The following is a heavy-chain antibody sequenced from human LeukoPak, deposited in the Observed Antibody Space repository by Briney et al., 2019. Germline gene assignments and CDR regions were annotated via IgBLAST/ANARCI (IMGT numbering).Heavy chain of an antibody. CDR2: INPNSGGT. J-gene: IGHJ4*02. Sequence: ASVKVSCKASGYTFTGYYMHWVRQAPGQGLEWMGWINPNSGGTNYAQKFQGRVTMTRDTSISTAYMELSRLRSDDTAVYYCARDRPRYCSSTSCYGALGYWGQGTLVTVSS. D-gene: IGHD2-2*01. CDR3: ARDRPRYCSSTSCYGALGY. V-gene: IGHV1-2*02. CDR1: GYTFTGYY.